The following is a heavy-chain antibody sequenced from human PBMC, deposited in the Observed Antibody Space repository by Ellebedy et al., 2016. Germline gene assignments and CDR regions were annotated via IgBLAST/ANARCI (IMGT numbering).Heavy chain of an antibody. V-gene: IGHV1-69*06. J-gene: IGHJ4*02. D-gene: IGHD1-7*01. CDR2: IIPIFGTA. CDR3: AVEDNWNLKKPLGY. Sequence: ASVKVSCKASGYSFPSYGITWVRQAPGQGLEWMGGIIPIFGTANYAQKFQGRVTITADKSTSTAYMELSSLRSEDTAVYYCAVEDNWNLKKPLGYWGQGTLVTVSS. CDR1: GYSFPSYG.